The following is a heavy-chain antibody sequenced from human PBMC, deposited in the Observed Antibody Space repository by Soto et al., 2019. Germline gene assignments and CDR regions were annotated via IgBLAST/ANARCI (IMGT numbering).Heavy chain of an antibody. V-gene: IGHV4-34*01. CDR1: GGSFSGYY. Sequence: SETLSLTCAVYGGSFSGYYWSWIRQPPGKGLEWIGEINHSGSTNYNPSLKSRVTISVDTSKNQFSLKLSSVTAADTAVYYCARVERDYGSGSYYNVGYYYYYGMDVWGQGTTVTVSS. CDR2: INHSGST. CDR3: ARVERDYGSGSYYNVGYYYYYGMDV. J-gene: IGHJ6*02. D-gene: IGHD3-10*01.